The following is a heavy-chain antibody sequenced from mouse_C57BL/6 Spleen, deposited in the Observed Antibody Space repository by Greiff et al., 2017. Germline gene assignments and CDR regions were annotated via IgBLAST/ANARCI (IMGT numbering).Heavy chain of an antibody. CDR1: GYSFTGYY. J-gene: IGHJ4*01. D-gene: IGHD1-2*01. CDR3: ARLLRPSYAMYY. V-gene: IGHV1-42*01. CDR2: INPSTGGT. Sequence: VQLQQSGPELVKPGASVKISCKASGYSFTGYYMNWVKQSPEKSLEWIGEINPSTGGTTYNQKFKAKATLTVDKYSSTAYMQLKRLTSEDSAVYYCARLLRPSYAMYYWGQGTSVTVSS.